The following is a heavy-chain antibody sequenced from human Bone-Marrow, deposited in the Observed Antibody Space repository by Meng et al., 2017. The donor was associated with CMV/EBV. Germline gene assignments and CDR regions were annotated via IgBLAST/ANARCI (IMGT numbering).Heavy chain of an antibody. D-gene: IGHD1-1*01. J-gene: IGHJ4*02. Sequence: ASVKVSCKTSGYTFTSYDINWVRQATGQGLEWMGWMNPNSGNTGYAQKFQGRVTITADKSTSTAYMELSSLRSEDTAVYYCAITYNWNDVGGYYWGQGTLVTVSS. CDR1: GYTFTSYD. CDR2: MNPNSGNT. CDR3: AITYNWNDVGGYY. V-gene: IGHV1-8*01.